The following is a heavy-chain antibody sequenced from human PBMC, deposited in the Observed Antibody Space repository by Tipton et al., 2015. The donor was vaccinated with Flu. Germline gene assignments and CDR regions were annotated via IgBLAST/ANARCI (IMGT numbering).Heavy chain of an antibody. D-gene: IGHD4-11*01. CDR2: IYRSGIT. CDR1: GDSVSNRIW. J-gene: IGHJ5*02. V-gene: IGHV4-4*02. CDR3: ARRDYSNYVSEPKNWFDP. Sequence: TLSLTCAVSGDSVSNRIWWSWVRQSPGTGLEWIGEIYRSGITNYNPSLRSRVTISVDKSKNQFSLRLTSVTAADTAVYYCARRDYSNYVSEPKNWFDPWGQGTLVTVSS.